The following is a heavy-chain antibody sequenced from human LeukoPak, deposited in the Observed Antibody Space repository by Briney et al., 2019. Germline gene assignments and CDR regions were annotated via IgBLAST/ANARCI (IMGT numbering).Heavy chain of an antibody. CDR2: IYYSGST. CDR3: ASAVGYYGSGAFDY. D-gene: IGHD3-10*01. J-gene: IGHJ4*02. Sequence: SETLSLTCTVSGGSISSYYWSWIRRPPGKGLEWIGYIYYSGSTNYNPSLKSRVTISVDTSKNQFSLKLSSVTAADTAVYYCASAVGYYGSGAFDYWGQGTLVTVSS. V-gene: IGHV4-59*01. CDR1: GGSISSYY.